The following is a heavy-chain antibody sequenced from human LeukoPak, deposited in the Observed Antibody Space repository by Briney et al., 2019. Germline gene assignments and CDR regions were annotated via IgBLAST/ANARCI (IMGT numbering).Heavy chain of an antibody. V-gene: IGHV3-23*01. D-gene: IGHD6-13*01. CDR1: GFTFSSYA. CDR2: ISGSGGST. J-gene: IGHJ4*02. Sequence: GGSLRLSCAASGFTFSSYAMSWVRQAPGKGLEWVSAISGSGGSTYYADSVKGRFTISRDNSKNTLYLQMNSLRAEDTAVYYCAKDPSPGYSSSWYMEYYFDYWGQGTLVTVSS. CDR3: AKDPSPGYSSSWYMEYYFDY.